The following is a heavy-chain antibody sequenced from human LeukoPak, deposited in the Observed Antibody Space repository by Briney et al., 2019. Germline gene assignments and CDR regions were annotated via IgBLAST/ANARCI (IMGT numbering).Heavy chain of an antibody. J-gene: IGHJ5*02. CDR3: ARGSYDFWSGGNWFDP. Sequence: PSETLSLTCAVYGGSFSGYYWSWIRQPPGKGLEWIGEINHSGSTNYNPSLKSRVTISVGTSKNQFSLKLSSVTAADTAVYYCARGSYDFWSGGNWFDPWGQGTLVTVSS. V-gene: IGHV4-34*01. D-gene: IGHD3-3*01. CDR2: INHSGST. CDR1: GGSFSGYY.